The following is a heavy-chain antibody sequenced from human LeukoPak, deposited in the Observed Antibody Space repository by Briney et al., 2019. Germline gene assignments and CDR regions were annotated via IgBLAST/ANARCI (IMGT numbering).Heavy chain of an antibody. CDR2: IRSKANSYAT. CDR1: GFTFSGSA. Sequence: QPGGSLRLSCAASGFTFSGSAMHWVRQASGKGLEWVGRIRSKANSYATAYAESVKGRLTISRDDSKNTAYLQMNSLKTEDTAVYYCTTPPDYDSSGSFFNDYWGQGTLVTVSS. CDR3: TTPPDYDSSGSFFNDY. J-gene: IGHJ4*02. D-gene: IGHD3-22*01. V-gene: IGHV3-73*01.